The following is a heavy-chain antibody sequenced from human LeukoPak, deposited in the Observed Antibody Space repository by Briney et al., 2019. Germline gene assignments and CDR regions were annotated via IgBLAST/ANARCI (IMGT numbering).Heavy chain of an antibody. V-gene: IGHV1-18*01. CDR3: ARAVGGSGSPTYWFDP. CDR2: ISAYNGNT. J-gene: IGHJ5*02. CDR1: GYTFTSYG. D-gene: IGHD3-10*01. Sequence: ASVKVSCKASGYTFTSYGISWVRQAPGQGLEWMEWISAYNGNTNYAQKLQGRVTMTTDTSTSTAYMELRSLRSDDTAVYYCARAVGGSGSPTYWFDPWGQGTLVTVSS.